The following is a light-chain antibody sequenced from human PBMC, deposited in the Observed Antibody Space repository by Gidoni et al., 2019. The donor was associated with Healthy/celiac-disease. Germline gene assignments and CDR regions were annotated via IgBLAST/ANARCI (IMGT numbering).Light chain of an antibody. CDR3: QQSYSTPIT. CDR1: QSSSSY. Sequence: DIQMTQSPSSLSASVGDRVTITCRASQSSSSYLNWYQQKPGKAPKLLIYAASSLQSGVPSMFCGSGSGTDFTLTISSLQPEDFATYYCQQSYSTPITFGQGTRLEIK. J-gene: IGKJ5*01. CDR2: AAS. V-gene: IGKV1-39*01.